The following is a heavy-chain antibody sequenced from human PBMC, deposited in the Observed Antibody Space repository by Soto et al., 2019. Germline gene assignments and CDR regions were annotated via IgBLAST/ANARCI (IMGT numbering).Heavy chain of an antibody. Sequence: QVQLGQSGAEVKKHGASGKVSCKASGYTFTSYDINWVRQATGQGLEWMGWMNPNSGNTGYAQKFQGRVTMTRNTSISTAYMELSSLRSEDTAVYYCTCGVLTGWPLDVCGKGTTVTVSS. CDR1: GYTFTSYD. CDR2: MNPNSGNT. CDR3: TCGVLTGWPLDV. V-gene: IGHV1-8*01. J-gene: IGHJ6*04. D-gene: IGHD3-9*01.